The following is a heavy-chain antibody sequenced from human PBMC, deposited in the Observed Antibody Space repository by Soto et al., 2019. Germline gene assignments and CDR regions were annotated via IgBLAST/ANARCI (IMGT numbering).Heavy chain of an antibody. J-gene: IGHJ6*02. Sequence: QVLLVQSGAEVRKPGASVKVSCKASGFVFTHYGVHWVRLAPGQRLEWMGWINAGSGNTKYSESFQGRVSITRDTSATTVHMELGSLTSEDTAVYYCARKIFCNTWCDKAMDVWGQGTTVTVSS. CDR3: ARKIFCNTWCDKAMDV. V-gene: IGHV1-3*01. CDR1: GFVFTHYG. D-gene: IGHD2-8*01. CDR2: INAGSGNT.